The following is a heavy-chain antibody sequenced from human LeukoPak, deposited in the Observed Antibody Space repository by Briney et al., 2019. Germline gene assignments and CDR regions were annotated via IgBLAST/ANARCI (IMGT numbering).Heavy chain of an antibody. Sequence: PGGSLRLSCAASGLTFSSYSMSWIRQAPGKGLEWVSAISARGGVTYYADSVTGRFTLSRENSKNTLYLQMNSLRAEDTAVYYCAKHEGAMPFDFWGRGTLVTVSS. V-gene: IGHV3-23*01. CDR2: ISARGGVT. CDR3: AKHEGAMPFDF. CDR1: GLTFSSYS. D-gene: IGHD3-16*01. J-gene: IGHJ4*02.